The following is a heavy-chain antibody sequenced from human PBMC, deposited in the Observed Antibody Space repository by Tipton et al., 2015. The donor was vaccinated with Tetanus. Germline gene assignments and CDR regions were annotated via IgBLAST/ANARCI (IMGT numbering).Heavy chain of an antibody. D-gene: IGHD3-22*01. Sequence: SLRLSCAASGFTFSSYSMNWVRQAPGKGLEWVSSISGSSSYIYYADSVKGRFTISRDNAKNSLYLQMNSLRAEDTAVYYCARDLRNYYDSSGYSDYWGQGTLVTVSS. J-gene: IGHJ4*02. CDR3: ARDLRNYYDSSGYSDY. CDR1: GFTFSSYS. V-gene: IGHV3-21*01. CDR2: ISGSSSYI.